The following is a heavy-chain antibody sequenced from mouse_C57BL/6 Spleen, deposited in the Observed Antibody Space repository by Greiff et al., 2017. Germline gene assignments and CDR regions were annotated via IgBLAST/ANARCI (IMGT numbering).Heavy chain of an antibody. CDR2: INPNNGGT. D-gene: IGHD2-4*01. Sequence: EVQLVESGPELVKPGASVKIPCKASGYTFTDYNMDWVKQSHGKSLEWIGDINPNNGGTIYNQKFKGKATLTVDKSSSTAYMELRSLTSEDTAVYYCARGALYYDYDEDYAMDYWGQGTSVTVSS. V-gene: IGHV1-18*01. J-gene: IGHJ4*01. CDR1: GYTFTDYN. CDR3: ARGALYYDYDEDYAMDY.